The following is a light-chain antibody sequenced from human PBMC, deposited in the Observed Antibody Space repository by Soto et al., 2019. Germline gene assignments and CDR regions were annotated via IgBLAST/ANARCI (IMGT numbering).Light chain of an antibody. CDR2: GNN. CDR3: ATWDNTLSVEV. Sequence: QSVLTQPPSVSAAPGQKVTISFFGNNSNIGRNYVSWYQQLPGTAPKLLIYGNNNRHSGITDRISGSKSGTSATLGITGLQPGDEADYYCATWDNTLSVEVFGGGTKLTVL. V-gene: IGLV1-51*01. CDR1: NSNIGRNY. J-gene: IGLJ3*02.